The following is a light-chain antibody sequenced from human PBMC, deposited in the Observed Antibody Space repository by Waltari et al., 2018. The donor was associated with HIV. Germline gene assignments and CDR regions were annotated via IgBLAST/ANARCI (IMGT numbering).Light chain of an antibody. CDR3: QQYYHWPPYT. CDR2: AAA. Sequence: EIVLTQSPATLSLSPGERATLSCRASQSVSSYLAWYQQKPGQSPRLLIYAAATRATGIPVRFSGSGSGTEFTLTISSLQSEDFAVYYCQQYYHWPPYTFGQGTKLAIK. J-gene: IGKJ2*01. V-gene: IGKV3-15*01. CDR1: QSVSSY.